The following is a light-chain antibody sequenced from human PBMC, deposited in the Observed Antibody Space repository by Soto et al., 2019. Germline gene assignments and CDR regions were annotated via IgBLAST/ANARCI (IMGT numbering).Light chain of an antibody. J-gene: IGLJ1*01. CDR1: SSDVGGYNY. CDR2: EVS. V-gene: IGLV2-14*01. Sequence: QSALTHPASVSGSPGQSITISCTGTSSDVGGYNYVSWYQQHPGKAPKLMIYEVSNRPSGVSNRFSGSKSGNTASLTISGLQAEDEADYYCSSYTSSSTLHVFGTGTKVTV. CDR3: SSYTSSSTLHV.